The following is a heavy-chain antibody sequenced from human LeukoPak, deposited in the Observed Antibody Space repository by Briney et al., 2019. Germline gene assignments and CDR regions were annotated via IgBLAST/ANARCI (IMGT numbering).Heavy chain of an antibody. V-gene: IGHV3-23*01. CDR1: GFTFNDFA. CDR3: AKNLGPFDM. Sequence: GGSLRLSCAASGFTFNDFAMTWVRQAPGKGLEWVSSIGDAGTYYADSVKGRFTISRDNSENMLYLQLNSLRAGDTAMYYCAKNLGPFDMRGQGTMVTVSS. J-gene: IGHJ3*02. D-gene: IGHD3-16*01. CDR2: IGDAGT.